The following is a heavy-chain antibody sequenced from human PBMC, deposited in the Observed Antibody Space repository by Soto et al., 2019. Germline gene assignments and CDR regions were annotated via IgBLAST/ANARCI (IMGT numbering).Heavy chain of an antibody. CDR3: ARGYSYDILTGYYTN. CDR2: INAGNGNT. V-gene: IGHV1-3*01. D-gene: IGHD3-9*01. J-gene: IGHJ4*02. CDR1: GYTFTGYA. Sequence: ASVKVSCKASGYTFTGYAMHWVRQAPGQRLEWMGWINAGNGNTEYSQKFQGRVTITRDASASTAFMELSSLRSEDTAVYYCARGYSYDILTGYYTNWGQGALVTVSS.